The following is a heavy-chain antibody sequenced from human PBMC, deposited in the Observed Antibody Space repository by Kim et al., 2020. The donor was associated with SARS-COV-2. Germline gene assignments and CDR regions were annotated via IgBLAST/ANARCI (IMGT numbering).Heavy chain of an antibody. CDR2: T. D-gene: IGHD3-16*01. CDR3: ARGWSLGD. V-gene: IGHV3-74*01. Sequence: TNYAQPGKGRFTHSRDNGKTTVYRQMSSLRAEDTAVYYCARGWSLGDWGQGTLVTVSS. J-gene: IGHJ4*02.